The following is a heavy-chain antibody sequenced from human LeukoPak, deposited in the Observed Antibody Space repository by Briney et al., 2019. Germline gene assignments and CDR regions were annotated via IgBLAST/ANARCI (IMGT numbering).Heavy chain of an antibody. Sequence: SETLSLTCTVSGGSISSGSYYWSWIRQPAGKGLEWIGRIYTSGSTNYNPSLKSRVTISVDTSKNQFSLKLSSVTAADTAVYYCARHIYGDYFDYWGQGTLVTVPS. CDR3: ARHIYGDYFDY. J-gene: IGHJ4*02. D-gene: IGHD4-17*01. V-gene: IGHV4-61*02. CDR2: IYTSGST. CDR1: GGSISSGSYY.